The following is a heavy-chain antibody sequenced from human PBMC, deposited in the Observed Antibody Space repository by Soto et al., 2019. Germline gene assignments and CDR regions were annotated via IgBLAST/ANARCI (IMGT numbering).Heavy chain of an antibody. D-gene: IGHD2-21*01. Sequence: QITLKESGPPLVKPTQTLTLTCTFSGFSLSTTGVGVGWIRQPPGKALEWLALIYWDDDKRYNPSLKSRLTITKDTSKNQVVLTMTPMDPVDTATYYCVQSRCGGDCLQSYSSHSYYGLDVWGQGTTVTVSS. J-gene: IGHJ6*02. V-gene: IGHV2-5*02. CDR1: GFSLSTTGVG. CDR3: VQSRCGGDCLQSYSSHSYYGLDV. CDR2: IYWDDDK.